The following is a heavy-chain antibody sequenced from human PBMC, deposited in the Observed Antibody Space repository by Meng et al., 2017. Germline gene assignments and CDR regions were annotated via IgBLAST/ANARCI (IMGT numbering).Heavy chain of an antibody. D-gene: IGHD6-6*01. CDR3: ARESMYNWFDP. J-gene: IGHJ5*02. CDR1: GFTVSRNY. V-gene: IGHV3-66*02. CDR2: IYSGGST. Sequence: EVVLGGCGGVLGRPGTSFRHSWAASGFTVSRNYMSWVRQAPGKGLEWVSVIYSGGSTYYADSVKGRFTISRDNSKNTLYLQMNSLRAEDTAVYYCARESMYNWFDPWGQGTLVTVSS.